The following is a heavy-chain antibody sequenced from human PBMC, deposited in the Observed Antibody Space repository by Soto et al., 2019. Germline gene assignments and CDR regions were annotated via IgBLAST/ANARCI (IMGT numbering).Heavy chain of an antibody. CDR3: ARGAEGGYDLNFDC. CDR1: GGTFSSHA. V-gene: IGHV1-69*11. CDR2: IIPILGSA. J-gene: IGHJ4*02. Sequence: ASVKVSCKASGGTFSSHAINWVRQAPGQGLEWMGRIIPILGSANYAQKFQGRVTITADESTSTAYMEVTSLRSEDTAVYYCARGAEGGYDLNFDCWGQGTLVTVSS. D-gene: IGHD5-12*01.